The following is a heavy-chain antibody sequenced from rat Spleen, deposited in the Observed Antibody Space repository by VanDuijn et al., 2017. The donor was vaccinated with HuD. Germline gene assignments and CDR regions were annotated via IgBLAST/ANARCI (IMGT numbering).Heavy chain of an antibody. CDR2: ISYDGSST. V-gene: IGHV5-29*01. Sequence: EVQLVESGGGLVQPGRSLKLSCAASGFTFINYGMAWVRQAPTRGLEWVAAISYDGSSTYYRDSVKGRFTISRDNAKSTLYLQMDSLRSEDTATYYCARIATVATGDVMDAWGQGASVTVSS. J-gene: IGHJ4*01. D-gene: IGHD1-3*01. CDR3: ARIATVATGDVMDA. CDR1: GFTFINYG.